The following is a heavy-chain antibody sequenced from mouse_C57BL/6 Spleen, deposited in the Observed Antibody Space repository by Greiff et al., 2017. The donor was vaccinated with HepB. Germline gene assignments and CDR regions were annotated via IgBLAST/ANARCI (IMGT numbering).Heavy chain of an antibody. V-gene: IGHV1-15*01. Sequence: VQLQQSGAELVRPGASVTLSCKASGYTFTDYEMHWVKQTPVHGLEWIGAIDPETGGTAYNQKFKGKAILTADKSSSTAYMELRSLTSEDSAVYYCTRGAYSNYSWFAYWGQGTLVTVSA. D-gene: IGHD2-5*01. CDR2: IDPETGGT. CDR3: TRGAYSNYSWFAY. J-gene: IGHJ3*01. CDR1: GYTFTDYE.